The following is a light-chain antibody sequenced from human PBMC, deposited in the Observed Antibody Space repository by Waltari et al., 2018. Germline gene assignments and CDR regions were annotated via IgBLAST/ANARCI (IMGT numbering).Light chain of an antibody. CDR3: QQYNNWPPWT. Sequence: EIVMTQSPATLSVSPGERATLSCRASQSVSSNLAWYQPTPGQAPRLLIYGASTRATGIPARFSGSGSGTEFTLTISSLQSEDFAVYYCQQYNNWPPWTFGQGTKVEIK. CDR1: QSVSSN. V-gene: IGKV3-15*01. J-gene: IGKJ1*01. CDR2: GAS.